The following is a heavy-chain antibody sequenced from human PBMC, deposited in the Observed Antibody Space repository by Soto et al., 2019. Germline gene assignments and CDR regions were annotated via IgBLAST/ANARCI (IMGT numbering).Heavy chain of an antibody. J-gene: IGHJ4*02. CDR3: AREGNLGRWLQPLDF. V-gene: IGHV4-61*01. CDR1: GCSVSIGSYY. D-gene: IGHD5-12*01. CDR2: IYYSGST. Sequence: SETLSLTCTVSGCSVSIGSYYWSWILQPPGKGLEWIGYIYYSGSTNYNPSLKSRVTISVDTSKNQFSLRLISVTAADTAKYFCAREGNLGRWLQPLDFWGQGTLVTVSS.